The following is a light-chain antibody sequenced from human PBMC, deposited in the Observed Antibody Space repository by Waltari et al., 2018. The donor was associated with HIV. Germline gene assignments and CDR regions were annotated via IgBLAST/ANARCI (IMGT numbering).Light chain of an antibody. CDR1: ALPTKY. CDR3: YSTDTGGHPSYV. V-gene: IGLV3-10*01. CDR2: EDT. Sequence: SYELTQPPSMSVSPGQTARITCSGDALPTKYAWWYQQKSGQAPVLVIYEDTKRPSGIPDRFSGSNSGTMATLTISGAQVEDEADYYCYSTDTGGHPSYVFGSGTKVTVV. J-gene: IGLJ1*01.